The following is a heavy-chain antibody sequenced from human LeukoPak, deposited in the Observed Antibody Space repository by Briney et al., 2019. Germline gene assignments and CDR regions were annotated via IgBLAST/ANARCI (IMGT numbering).Heavy chain of an antibody. J-gene: IGHJ4*02. Sequence: QPGGSLRLSCAASGFTFSYYWMYWVRQAPGKGPVWVSRINPDGSTTDYADSVKGRFTISRDNAKNTLYLQMNTLRAEDTAVYYCTSTGNSGYWGQGTPVTVSS. V-gene: IGHV3-74*01. D-gene: IGHD4-23*01. CDR1: GFTFSYYW. CDR2: INPDGSTT. CDR3: TSTGNSGY.